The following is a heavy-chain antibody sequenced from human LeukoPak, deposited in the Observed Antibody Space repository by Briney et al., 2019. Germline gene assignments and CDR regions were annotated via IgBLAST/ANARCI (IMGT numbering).Heavy chain of an antibody. V-gene: IGHV4-30-4*01. CDR1: GGSISSGDYY. Sequence: SQSLSLTCTVSGGSISSGDYYWRWIRQPPGKGLEWIGYIYYSGSTYYNPSLKSRVTISVDTSKNQFSLKLSSVTAADTAVYYCARGPQASRYYGSGIETLLDYWGQGTLVTVSS. CDR2: IYYSGST. CDR3: ARGPQASRYYGSGIETLLDY. J-gene: IGHJ4*02. D-gene: IGHD3-10*01.